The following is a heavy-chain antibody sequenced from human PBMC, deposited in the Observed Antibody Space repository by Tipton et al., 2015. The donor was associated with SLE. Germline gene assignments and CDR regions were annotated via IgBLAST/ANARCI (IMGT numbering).Heavy chain of an antibody. J-gene: IGHJ6*02. V-gene: IGHV3-74*01. Sequence: SLRLSCAASGFTLRSYWMSWVRQAPGKGLVWVSRVSSDGSGTSYADSVKGRFTISRDNAKNTLFLQMNSLRAEDAAAYYCARSSENYGMDVGGQGTTVTVSS. D-gene: IGHD6-6*01. CDR3: ARSSENYGMDV. CDR2: VSSDGSGT. CDR1: GFTLRSYW.